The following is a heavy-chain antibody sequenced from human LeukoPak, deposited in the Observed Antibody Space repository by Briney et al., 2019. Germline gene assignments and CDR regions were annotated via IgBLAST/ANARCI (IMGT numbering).Heavy chain of an antibody. J-gene: IGHJ3*02. Sequence: SGPTLVKPTQTLTLTCTFSGFSLSTSGVGVGWIRQPPGKALEWLALIYWNDDKRYSPSLKSRLTITNDTSKNQVVLTMTNMEPVDTATYYCALQYYDSLTGLLHDAFDIWGQGTMVTVSS. CDR2: IYWNDDK. CDR3: ALQYYDSLTGLLHDAFDI. V-gene: IGHV2-5*01. D-gene: IGHD3-9*01. CDR1: GFSLSTSGVG.